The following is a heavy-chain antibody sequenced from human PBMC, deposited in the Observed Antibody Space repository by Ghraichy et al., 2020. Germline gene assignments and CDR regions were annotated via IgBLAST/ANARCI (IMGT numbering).Heavy chain of an antibody. V-gene: IGHV1-69*04. CDR3: ARDRQPELLFYGMDV. CDR1: GGTFSSYT. D-gene: IGHD1-7*01. J-gene: IGHJ6*02. Sequence: SVKVSCKASGGTFSSYTISWVRQAPGQGLEWMGRIIPILGIANYAQKFQGRVTITADKSTSTAYMELSSLRSEDTAVYYCARDRQPELLFYGMDVWGQGTTVTVSS. CDR2: IIPILGIA.